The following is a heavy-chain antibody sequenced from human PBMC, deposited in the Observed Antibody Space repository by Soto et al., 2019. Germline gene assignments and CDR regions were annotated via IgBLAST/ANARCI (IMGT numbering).Heavy chain of an antibody. Sequence: ASVKVSCKASGYNFVTYGITWVRQAPGQGLEWMGWISGFYGETRYAEKLQNRVTMTRDTSTSTAYLELRNLSSDDTAVYYCARDRGETTGLAFYGMDVWGQGTTVTASS. CDR2: ISGFYGET. D-gene: IGHD1-1*01. J-gene: IGHJ6*02. CDR3: ARDRGETTGLAFYGMDV. V-gene: IGHV1-18*01. CDR1: GYNFVTYG.